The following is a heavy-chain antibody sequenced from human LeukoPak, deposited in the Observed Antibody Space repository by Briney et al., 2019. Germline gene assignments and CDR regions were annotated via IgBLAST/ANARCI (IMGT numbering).Heavy chain of an antibody. V-gene: IGHV1-2*02. CDR1: GYTFIDYY. J-gene: IGHJ4*02. CDR2: INPNSGGT. CDR3: ARWDPTYDIAASGTSNYY. Sequence: ASVKVSCKASGYTFIDYYMHWVRQAPGQGLGWMGWINPNSGGTNYAQKFQGRVTMTRDTSISTAYMELSRLRSDDTAVYYCARWDPTYDIAASGTSNYYWGQGTLVTVSS. D-gene: IGHD6-13*01.